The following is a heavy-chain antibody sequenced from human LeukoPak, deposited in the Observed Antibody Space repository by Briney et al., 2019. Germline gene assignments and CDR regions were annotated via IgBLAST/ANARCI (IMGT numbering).Heavy chain of an antibody. V-gene: IGHV3-11*06. Sequence: GGSLRLSCAASGLSFSDYYMTWIRQAPGKGLEWVSYISGSGDYTNYADSVKGRFTISRDNAKNSLYLQMNSLRAEDTAVYYCARGVYWGYYFDYWGQGTLVTVSS. J-gene: IGHJ4*02. CDR3: ARGVYWGYYFDY. CDR1: GLSFSDYY. CDR2: ISGSGDYT. D-gene: IGHD7-27*01.